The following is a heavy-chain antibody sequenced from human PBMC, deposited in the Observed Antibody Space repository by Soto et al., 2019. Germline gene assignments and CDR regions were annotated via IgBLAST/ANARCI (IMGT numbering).Heavy chain of an antibody. V-gene: IGHV1-46*03. J-gene: IGHJ3*02. CDR3: ATYCSGGSCYSRNPNDAFDI. CDR2: INPSGGST. D-gene: IGHD2-15*01. CDR1: GYTFTSYY. Sequence: ASVKVSSKASGYTFTSYYMHWVRQAPGQGLEWMGIINPSGGSTSYAQKFQGRVTMTRDTSTSTVYMELSSLRSEDTAVYYCATYCSGGSCYSRNPNDAFDIWGQGTMVTVSS.